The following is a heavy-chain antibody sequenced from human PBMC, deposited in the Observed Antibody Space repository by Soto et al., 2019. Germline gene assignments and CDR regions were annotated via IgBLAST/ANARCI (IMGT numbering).Heavy chain of an antibody. V-gene: IGHV1-8*01. CDR2: MNPNSGNT. J-gene: IGHJ3*02. CDR1: GYTFTSYD. CDR3: ARSETQSPGAFDI. Sequence: ASVKGSCKASGYTFTSYDINWVRQATGQGLEWMGWMNPNSGNTGYAQKFQGRVTMTRNTSISTAYMELSSLRSDDTAVYYCARSETQSPGAFDIWGQGTMVTVSS.